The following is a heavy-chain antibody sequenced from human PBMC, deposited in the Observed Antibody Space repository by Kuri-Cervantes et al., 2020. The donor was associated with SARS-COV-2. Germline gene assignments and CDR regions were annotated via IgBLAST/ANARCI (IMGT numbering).Heavy chain of an antibody. CDR1: GFTFSSYA. CDR3: AKCRQPYYYGMDV. D-gene: IGHD2-15*01. J-gene: IGHJ6*02. V-gene: IGHV3-21*01. CDR2: ISSSSSYI. Sequence: GGSLRLSCAASGFTFSSYAMGWARQAPGKGLEWVSSISSSSSYIYYADSVKGRFTIPRDNAKNSLYLQMNSLRAEDTAVYYCAKCRQPYYYGMDVWGQGNTVTVSS.